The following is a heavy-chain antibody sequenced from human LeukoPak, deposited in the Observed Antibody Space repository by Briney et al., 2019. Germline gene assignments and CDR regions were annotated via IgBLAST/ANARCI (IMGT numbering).Heavy chain of an antibody. CDR3: AREVSSSPHLYYYYYMDV. J-gene: IGHJ6*03. D-gene: IGHD6-6*01. CDR1: GGSISSGSYY. Sequence: PSQTLSLTCTVSGGSISSGSYYWSWIRQPAGKGLEWIGRIYTSGSTNYNPSLKSRVTISVDTSKNQFSLKLSSVTAADTAVYYCAREVSSSPHLYYYYYMDVWGKGTTVTVSS. V-gene: IGHV4-61*02. CDR2: IYTSGST.